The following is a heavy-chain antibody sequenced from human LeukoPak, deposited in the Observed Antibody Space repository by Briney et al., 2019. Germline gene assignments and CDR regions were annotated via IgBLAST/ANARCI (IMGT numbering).Heavy chain of an antibody. CDR3: AKDYCSSTSCRQIDY. J-gene: IGHJ4*02. V-gene: IGHV3-23*01. D-gene: IGHD2-2*01. CDR2: ISGSGGST. CDR1: GFTFSSYG. Sequence: GGSLSLSCAASGFTFSSYGMSWVRQAPGKGLEGVSAISGSGGSTYYADSVKGRFTITRDNSKNTLYLQMNSLRAEDTAVYYCAKDYCSSTSCRQIDYWGQGTLVTVSS.